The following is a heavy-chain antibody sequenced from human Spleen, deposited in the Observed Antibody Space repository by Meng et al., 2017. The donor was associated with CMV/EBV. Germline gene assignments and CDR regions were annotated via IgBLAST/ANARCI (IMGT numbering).Heavy chain of an antibody. CDR2: FSSRGGTS. Sequence: GESLKISCAASGFSFSDYPMTWIRQAPGKGLQWVSTFSSRGGTSYYADSVKGRFTISRDNSKNRLYLQMNSLRAEYTAIYFCAKDQTVGGTFDSWGQGTLVTVSS. J-gene: IGHJ4*02. V-gene: IGHV3-23*01. D-gene: IGHD6-19*01. CDR3: AKDQTVGGTFDS. CDR1: GFSFSDYP.